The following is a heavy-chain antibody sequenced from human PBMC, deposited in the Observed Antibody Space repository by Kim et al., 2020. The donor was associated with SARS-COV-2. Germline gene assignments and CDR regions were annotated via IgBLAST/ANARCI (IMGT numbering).Heavy chain of an antibody. CDR3: TRVGGEYDWLLLHGDDY. J-gene: IGHJ4*02. Sequence: GGSLRLSCTASGFTFGDYAMSWFRQAPGKGLEWVGFIRSKAYGGTTEYAASVKGRFTISRDDSKSIAYLQMNSLKTEDTAVYYCTRVGGEYDWLLLHGDDYWGQGTLVTVSS. CDR2: IRSKAYGGTT. D-gene: IGHD3-9*01. V-gene: IGHV3-49*03. CDR1: GFTFGDYA.